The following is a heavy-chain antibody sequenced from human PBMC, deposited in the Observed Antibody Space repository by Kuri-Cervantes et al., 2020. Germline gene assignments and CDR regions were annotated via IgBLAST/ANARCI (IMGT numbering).Heavy chain of an antibody. CDR3: ARGSRRIPVAGTNY. V-gene: IGHV3-30*15. J-gene: IGHJ4*02. CDR1: GFTFSSYA. Sequence: GESLKISCAASGFTFSSYAMHWVRQAPGKGLEWVAVISYDGSNKYYADSVKGRFTISRDNSKNTLFLQMSSLRTEDTAVYYCARGSRRIPVAGTNYWGQGTLVTVSS. CDR2: ISYDGSNK. D-gene: IGHD6-19*01.